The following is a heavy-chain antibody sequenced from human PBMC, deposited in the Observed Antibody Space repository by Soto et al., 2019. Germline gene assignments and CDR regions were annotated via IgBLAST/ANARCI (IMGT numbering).Heavy chain of an antibody. CDR3: AKGSYSYGYIGVWVAFDI. CDR2: ISWNSGSI. D-gene: IGHD5-18*01. Sequence: GGSLRLSCAASGFTFDDYAMHWVRQAPGKGLEWVSGISWNSGSIGYADSVKGRFTISRDNAKNSLYLQMNSLRAEDTALYYCAKGSYSYGYIGVWVAFDIWGQGTMVTVSS. J-gene: IGHJ3*02. CDR1: GFTFDDYA. V-gene: IGHV3-9*01.